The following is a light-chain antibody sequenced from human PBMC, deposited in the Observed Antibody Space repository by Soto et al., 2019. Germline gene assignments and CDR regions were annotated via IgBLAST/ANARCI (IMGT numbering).Light chain of an antibody. CDR2: GAS. Sequence: IVLTQSPVTLSLSPGERATLSCRAIQSVSSSYLPWYQQKPGQAPRLLIYGASTRATGIPARFSGSGSGTDFTLTITSLEPEDFAVYFCHQRYNWPRVTFGQGTRLEIK. V-gene: IGKV3D-20*02. J-gene: IGKJ5*01. CDR1: QSVSSSY. CDR3: HQRYNWPRVT.